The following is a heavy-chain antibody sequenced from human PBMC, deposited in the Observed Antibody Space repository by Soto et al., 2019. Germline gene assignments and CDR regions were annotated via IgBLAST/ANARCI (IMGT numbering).Heavy chain of an antibody. CDR2: ISGSGGST. Sequence: EVQLLESGGGLVQPGGSLRFSCAASGFTFSSYAMSWVRQAPGKGLEWVSTISGSGGSTYYPDSVKGRFTISRDNSKNTLYLHMNSLRAEDTAVYYCAKGALSSGLYADFDYWGQGTLVTVSS. CDR1: GFTFSSYA. CDR3: AKGALSSGLYADFDY. V-gene: IGHV3-23*01. J-gene: IGHJ4*02. D-gene: IGHD6-19*01.